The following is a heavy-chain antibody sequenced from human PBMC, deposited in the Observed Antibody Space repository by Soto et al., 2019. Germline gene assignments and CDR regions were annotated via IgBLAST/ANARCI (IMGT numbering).Heavy chain of an antibody. CDR2: IKQDGSEK. D-gene: IGHD6-13*01. V-gene: IGHV3-7*01. CDR3: ARDLYSSSWYVGYYFDY. CDR1: GFTFSSYW. J-gene: IGHJ4*02. Sequence: PGGSLRLSCAASGFTFSSYWMSWVRQAPGKGLEWVANIKQDGSEKYYVDSVKGRFTISRDNAKNSLYLQMNSLRAEDTAVYYCARDLYSSSWYVGYYFDYWGQGTLVTVSS.